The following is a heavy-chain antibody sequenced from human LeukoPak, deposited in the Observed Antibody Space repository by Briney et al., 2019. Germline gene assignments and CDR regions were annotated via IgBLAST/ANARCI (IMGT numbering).Heavy chain of an antibody. CDR3: ARESDYDSSGPIKEYFQH. Sequence: ASVKVSCKASGGTFSSYAISWVRQAPGQGLEWMGWINPNSGGTNYAQKFQGRVTMTRDTSISTAYMELSRLRSDDTAVYYCARESDYDSSGPIKEYFQHWGQGTLVTVSS. J-gene: IGHJ1*01. CDR1: GGTFSSYA. D-gene: IGHD3-22*01. V-gene: IGHV1-2*02. CDR2: INPNSGGT.